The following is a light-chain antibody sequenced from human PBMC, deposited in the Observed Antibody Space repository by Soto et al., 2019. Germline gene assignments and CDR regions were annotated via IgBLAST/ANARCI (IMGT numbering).Light chain of an antibody. J-gene: IGLJ3*02. CDR1: SSNIGAGYD. CDR2: GNS. V-gene: IGLV1-40*01. CDR3: QSYDSSPRV. Sequence: QAVVTQPPSVSGAPGQRVTISCTGSSSNIGAGYDVHWYQQLPGTAPKLLIYGNSNRPSGVPDRFSGSKSGTSASLVITGLQAEDEADYYCQSYDSSPRVFGGGTKLTVL.